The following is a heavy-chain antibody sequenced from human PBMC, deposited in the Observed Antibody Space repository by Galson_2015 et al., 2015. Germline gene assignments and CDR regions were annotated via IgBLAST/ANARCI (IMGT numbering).Heavy chain of an antibody. CDR3: GRRNGSRGSPYFDY. Sequence: SLRLPCAPSAFTLSSSGMRWVRQAPGKGLEWVSQISGTGEITFHADSVKGRFTISRDNSKNTLYLQMNSLRAEDTAVYYCGRRNGSRGSPYFDYWGQGTLVTVSS. CDR1: AFTLSSSG. V-gene: IGHV3-23*01. J-gene: IGHJ4*02. CDR2: ISGTGEIT. D-gene: IGHD5-12*01.